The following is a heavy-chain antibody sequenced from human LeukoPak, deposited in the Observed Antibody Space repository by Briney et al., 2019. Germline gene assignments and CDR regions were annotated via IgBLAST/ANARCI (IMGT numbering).Heavy chain of an antibody. J-gene: IGHJ4*02. D-gene: IGHD3-10*01. Sequence: ASVKVSCKASGYTFTSYAMNWVRQAPGQGLEWMGWINTNTGNPTYAQGFTGRFVFSLDTSVSTAYLQISSLKAEDTAVYYCARAPRDVTMVRGVITAYYFDYWGQGTLVTVSS. CDR1: GYTFTSYA. CDR2: INTNTGNP. CDR3: ARAPRDVTMVRGVITAYYFDY. V-gene: IGHV7-4-1*02.